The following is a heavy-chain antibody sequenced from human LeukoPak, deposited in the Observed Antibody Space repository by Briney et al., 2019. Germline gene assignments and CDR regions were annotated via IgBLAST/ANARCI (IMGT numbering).Heavy chain of an antibody. V-gene: IGHV1-8*01. D-gene: IGHD6-19*01. CDR3: ARPYSSGWYSYYYGMDV. CDR2: MNPNSGNT. CDR1: GYTFTSYD. Sequence: GASVKVSCKASGYTFTSYDINWVRQATGQGLEWMGWMNPNSGNTGYAQKFQGRVTMTRNTSISTAYMELSSLRSEDTAVDYCARPYSSGWYSYYYGMDVWGQGTTVTVSS. J-gene: IGHJ6*02.